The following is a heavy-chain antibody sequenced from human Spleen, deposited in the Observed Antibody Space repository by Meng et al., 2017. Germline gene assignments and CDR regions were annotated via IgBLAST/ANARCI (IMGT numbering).Heavy chain of an antibody. V-gene: IGHV2-70*04. Sequence: SGPTLAQPTQTLTLLWTFSGFSLRPSSMRVRWIRQPPGKALEWLARIHRDDDKLNRTSLKTRITFSKDTSKNQAVLTMTNMDPVDTATYYCARSYTVTTFQGALDIWGQGTMVTVSS. D-gene: IGHD4-17*01. CDR2: IHRDDDK. CDR3: ARSYTVTTFQGALDI. J-gene: IGHJ3*02. CDR1: GFSLRPSSMR.